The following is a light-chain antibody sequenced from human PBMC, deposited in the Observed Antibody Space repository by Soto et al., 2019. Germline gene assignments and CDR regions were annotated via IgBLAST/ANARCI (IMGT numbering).Light chain of an antibody. V-gene: IGKV1-5*01. J-gene: IGKJ1*01. Sequence: DIQMPQSPSTRSASVGDRVTITCRASQSISSWLAWYQLKPGKAPKLLIYDASSLERGVPSRFSGSGSGTESALTISSLQRDDFATDYCQQYNSYPSFGQGTKVEIK. CDR2: DAS. CDR1: QSISSW. CDR3: QQYNSYPS.